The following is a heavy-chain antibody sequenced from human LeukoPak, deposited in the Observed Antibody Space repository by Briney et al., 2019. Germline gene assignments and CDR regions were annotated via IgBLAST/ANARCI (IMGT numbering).Heavy chain of an antibody. CDR3: ARENARYYGSGSYGGYFDY. V-gene: IGHV3-33*01. CDR2: IWYDGSNK. J-gene: IGHJ4*02. D-gene: IGHD3-10*01. Sequence: PGRSLRLSCAASGFTFSSYGMHWVRQAPGKGLEWVAIIWYDGSNKYYADSVKGRFTISRDNFKNTLYLQMNSLRAEDTAVYYCARENARYYGSGSYGGYFDYWGQGTLVTVSS. CDR1: GFTFSSYG.